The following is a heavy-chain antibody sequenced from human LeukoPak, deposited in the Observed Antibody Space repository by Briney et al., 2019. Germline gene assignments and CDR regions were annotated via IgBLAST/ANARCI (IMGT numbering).Heavy chain of an antibody. CDR2: IYHSGST. Sequence: PSGTLSLTCAVSGGSISSSDWWSWVRQPPGKGLEWIGEIYHSGSTNYNPSLKSRVTISVDKSKNPFSLSLNSVTAADTAVYYCAKKGLSPPPGPQPDTRRTAFDIWGQGTMVTVSS. V-gene: IGHV4-4*02. CDR1: GGSISSSDW. CDR3: AKKGLSPPPGPQPDTRRTAFDI. J-gene: IGHJ3*02. D-gene: IGHD1-1*01.